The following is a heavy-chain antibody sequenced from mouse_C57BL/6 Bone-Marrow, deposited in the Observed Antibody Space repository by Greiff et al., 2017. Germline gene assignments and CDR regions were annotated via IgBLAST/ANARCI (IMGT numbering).Heavy chain of an antibody. CDR1: GFTFSSYG. V-gene: IGHV5-6*01. CDR3: ARRPYDGYYYAMDY. CDR2: ISSGGSYT. J-gene: IGHJ4*01. Sequence: EVQLVESGGDLVKPGGSLKLSCAASGFTFSSYGMSWVRQTPDKRLEWVATISSGGSYTYYPDSVKGRFTISRDNAKNSLYLQMSSLKAKDTAMYYCARRPYDGYYYAMDYWGQGTSVTVSS. D-gene: IGHD2-3*01.